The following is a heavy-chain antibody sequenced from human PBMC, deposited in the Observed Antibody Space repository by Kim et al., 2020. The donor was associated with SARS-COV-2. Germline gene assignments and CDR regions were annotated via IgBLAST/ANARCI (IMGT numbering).Heavy chain of an antibody. D-gene: IGHD3-10*01. CDR1: GGSISSYY. Sequence: SETLSLTCTVSGGSISSYYWSWIRQPPGKGLEWIGYIYYSGSTNYNPSLKSRVTISVDTFKNQFSLKLSSVTAADTAVYYCARDRIAMVRGVPFHYGMDVRGQGATVTVSS. V-gene: IGHV4-59*01. J-gene: IGHJ6*02. CDR2: IYYSGST. CDR3: ARDRIAMVRGVPFHYGMDV.